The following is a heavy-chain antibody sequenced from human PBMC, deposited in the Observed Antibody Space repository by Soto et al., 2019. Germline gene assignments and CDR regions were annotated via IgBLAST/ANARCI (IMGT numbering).Heavy chain of an antibody. D-gene: IGHD4-17*01. CDR3: ARGHEYGGNSDAFDI. V-gene: IGHV1-69*14. CDR1: GGTFSTSS. CDR2: ILPIFDTA. Sequence: QVQLVQSGAEVKKPGSSVKVSCKASGGTFSTSSINWLRQAPGQRPEWMGNILPIFDTADYAQKFRDGVTITADKSTNTAYMELRSLFSEDAAVYYCARGHEYGGNSDAFDIWGQGTVVTVSS. J-gene: IGHJ3*02.